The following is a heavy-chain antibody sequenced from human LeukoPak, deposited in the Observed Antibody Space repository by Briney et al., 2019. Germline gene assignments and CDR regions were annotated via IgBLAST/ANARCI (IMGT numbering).Heavy chain of an antibody. CDR1: GYTFTSYY. Sequence: LGASVKVSCKASGYTFTSYYMHWVRQAPGQGLEWMGIINPSGGSTSYAQKFQGRVTMTRDTSTSTVYMELSSLRSEDTAVYYCARVNPRSGKTTVTPKNWFDPWGQGTLVTVSS. D-gene: IGHD4-17*01. V-gene: IGHV1-46*01. J-gene: IGHJ5*02. CDR3: ARVNPRSGKTTVTPKNWFDP. CDR2: INPSGGST.